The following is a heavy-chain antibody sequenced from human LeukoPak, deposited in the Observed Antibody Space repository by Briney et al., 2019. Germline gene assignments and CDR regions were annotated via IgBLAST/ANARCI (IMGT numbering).Heavy chain of an antibody. Sequence: GGSLRLSCAASGFTFSTDWMNWVRQAPGKGLEWVANIKQDGSEKYYVDSVRGRFTISRDNAKNSLYLQMNSLRAEDTAVYYCAKGGGHWGQGTLVTVSP. CDR2: IKQDGSEK. D-gene: IGHD3-10*01. CDR3: AKGGGH. J-gene: IGHJ4*02. CDR1: GFTFSTDW. V-gene: IGHV3-7*01.